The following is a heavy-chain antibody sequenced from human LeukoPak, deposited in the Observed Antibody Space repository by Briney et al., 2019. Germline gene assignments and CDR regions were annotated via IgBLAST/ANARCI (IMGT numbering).Heavy chain of an antibody. J-gene: IGHJ4*02. V-gene: IGHV3-7*01. Sequence: SGGSLRLSCATSGFTLDNYKMNWVRQAPGRGLEWVANIEEDGNKKNYVDSVKGRFTISRDNVKNSIYLQMNSLRADDTAVYYCARGRGTALWGQGTLVTVSS. CDR2: IEEDGNKK. CDR1: GFTLDNYK. D-gene: IGHD6-13*01. CDR3: ARGRGTAL.